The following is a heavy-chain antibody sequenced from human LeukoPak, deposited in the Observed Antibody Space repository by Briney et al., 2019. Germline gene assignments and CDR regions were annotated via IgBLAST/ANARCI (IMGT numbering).Heavy chain of an antibody. CDR2: ISAYNGNT. J-gene: IGHJ4*02. Sequence: ASVKVSCKASGYTFITYGIGWVRQAPGQGLEWMGWISAYNGNTNYAQKLQGRLTMTTDTSTSTAYMELRSLRSDDTAVYYCARNDYSEEFDYWGQGTLVTVSS. CDR3: ARNDYSEEFDY. D-gene: IGHD4-11*01. CDR1: GYTFITYG. V-gene: IGHV1-18*01.